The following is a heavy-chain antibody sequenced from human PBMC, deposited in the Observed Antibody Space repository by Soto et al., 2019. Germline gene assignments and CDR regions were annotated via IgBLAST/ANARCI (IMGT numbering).Heavy chain of an antibody. J-gene: IGHJ5*02. CDR3: ATSYDSGFDP. CDR2: ISPYNGNT. D-gene: IGHD5-12*01. V-gene: IGHV1-18*04. Sequence: QIQLVQSGAEVKKPGASVRVSCKASGYAFSNYGISWIRQAPGLGLEWMGWISPYNGNTDYAQSLQGRVTMTTVTSTNTAYMELRSLTSDDTAVYYCATSYDSGFDPWGQGALVTVSS. CDR1: GYAFSNYG.